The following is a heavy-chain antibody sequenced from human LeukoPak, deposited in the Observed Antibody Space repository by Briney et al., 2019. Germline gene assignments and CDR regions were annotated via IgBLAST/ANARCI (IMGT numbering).Heavy chain of an antibody. D-gene: IGHD6-13*01. CDR3: ARGHIAAAGYYYYYMDV. Sequence: SETLSLTCAVYGGSFSGYYWSWIRQPPGKGLEWIGEINHSGSTNYNPSLKSRVTISVDTSKNQFSLKLSSVTAADTAVYYCARGHIAAAGYYYYYMDVWGKGTTVTVSS. CDR1: GGSFSGYY. CDR2: INHSGST. J-gene: IGHJ6*03. V-gene: IGHV4-34*01.